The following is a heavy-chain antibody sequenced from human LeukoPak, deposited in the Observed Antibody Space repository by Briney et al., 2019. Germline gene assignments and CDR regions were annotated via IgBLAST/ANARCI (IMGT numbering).Heavy chain of an antibody. CDR3: ARGGSYYPA. CDR2: ISASGGTT. Sequence: GGSLRLSCAASGFTFSSYGMTWVRQAPGKGLEWVSAISASGGTTYYADSVKGRFTISRDNSKNTLYLQMNSLRAEDTAVYYCARGGSYYPAWGQGTLVTVSS. J-gene: IGHJ5*02. CDR1: GFTFSSYG. D-gene: IGHD1-26*01. V-gene: IGHV3-23*01.